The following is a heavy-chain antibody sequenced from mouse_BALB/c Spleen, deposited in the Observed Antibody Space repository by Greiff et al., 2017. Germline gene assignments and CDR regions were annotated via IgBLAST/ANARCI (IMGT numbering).Heavy chain of an antibody. D-gene: IGHD2-1*01. CDR2: ISSGGSYT. CDR3: ARHGNYG. CDR1: GFTFSSYG. Sequence: EVKLVESGGDLVKPGGSLKLSCAASGFTFSSYGMSWVRQTPDKRLEWVATISSGGSYTYYPDSVKGRFTISRDNAKNTLYLQMSSLKSEDTAMYYCARHGNYGWGQGTSVTVSS. J-gene: IGHJ4*01. V-gene: IGHV5-6*01.